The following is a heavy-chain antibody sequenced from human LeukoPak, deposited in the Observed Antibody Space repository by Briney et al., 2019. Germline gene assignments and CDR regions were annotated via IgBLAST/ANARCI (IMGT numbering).Heavy chain of an antibody. CDR3: AIVLESYDYVWGSYRRHFDY. J-gene: IGHJ4*02. D-gene: IGHD3-16*02. CDR2: IIPIFGTA. CDR1: GGTFSSYA. Sequence: SVKVSCKASGGTFSSYAISWVRQAPGQGLEWMGRIIPIFGTANYAQKFQGRVTITTDESTSTAYMELSSLRSEDTAVYYCAIVLESYDYVWGSYRRHFDYWGQGTLVTVSS. V-gene: IGHV1-69*05.